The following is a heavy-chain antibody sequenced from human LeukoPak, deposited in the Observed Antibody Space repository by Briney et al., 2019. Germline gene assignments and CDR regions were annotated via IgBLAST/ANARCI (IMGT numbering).Heavy chain of an antibody. CDR1: GYTFTSYD. V-gene: IGHV1-8*01. J-gene: IGHJ4*02. Sequence: ASVKVSCKASGYTFTSYDINWVRQATGQGLEWMGWMNPNSGNTGYAQRFQGRVTMTTDTSTSTAYMELRSLRSDDTAVHYCARGPNPREAADYWGQGTLVTVSS. CDR2: MNPNSGNT. CDR3: ARGPNPREAADY.